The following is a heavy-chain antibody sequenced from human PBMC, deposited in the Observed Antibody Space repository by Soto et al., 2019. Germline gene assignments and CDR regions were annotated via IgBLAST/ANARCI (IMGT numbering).Heavy chain of an antibody. D-gene: IGHD3-10*01. CDR2: ISGSGGST. Sequence: GGSLRLSCAASGFTFSSYGMSWVRQAPGKGLEWVSAISGSGGSTYYADSVKGRFTVSRDNSRNTLYLQMNSLRAEDTAVYYCAKDKWFGELDYWGQGTLVTVS. V-gene: IGHV3-23*01. CDR3: AKDKWFGELDY. CDR1: GFTFSSYG. J-gene: IGHJ4*02.